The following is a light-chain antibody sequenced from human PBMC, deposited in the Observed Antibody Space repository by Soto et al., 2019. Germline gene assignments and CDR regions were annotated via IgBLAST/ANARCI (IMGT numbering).Light chain of an antibody. Sequence: EILLSQSPSPPSFSPGERATPSCRASQSVSSSYLAWYQQKPGQAPRLLIYGASSRATGIPDRFSGSGSGTDFTLTISRLEPEDFAVYYCQQYGSSQWTFGQGTKVDIK. CDR2: GAS. V-gene: IGKV3-20*01. CDR1: QSVSSSY. J-gene: IGKJ1*01. CDR3: QQYGSSQWT.